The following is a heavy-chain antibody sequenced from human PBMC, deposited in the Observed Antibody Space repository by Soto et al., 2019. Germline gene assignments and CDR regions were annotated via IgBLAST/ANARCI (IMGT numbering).Heavy chain of an antibody. D-gene: IGHD6-6*01. CDR3: ARVVASIAARNAFDI. Sequence: SETLSLTCTVSGGSISSGGYYWSWIRQHPGKGLKWIGYTYYSGSTYYNPSLKSRVTISVDTSKNQFSLKLSSVTAADTAVYYCARVVASIAARNAFDIWGQGTMVTVSS. J-gene: IGHJ3*02. CDR1: GGSISSGGYY. CDR2: TYYSGST. V-gene: IGHV4-31*03.